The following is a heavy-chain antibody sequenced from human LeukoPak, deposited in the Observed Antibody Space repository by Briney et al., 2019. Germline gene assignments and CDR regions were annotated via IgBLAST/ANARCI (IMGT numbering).Heavy chain of an antibody. Sequence: ASVKVSCKASGYMFTDYYLHWVRQAPGQGREWMGWIHPRSGGTNYAEKLQGRVTMTRDTSISTAYMELSRLTSDDAGVYYCVRDPGWLQVDYWGQGTLLTVSS. CDR2: IHPRSGGT. D-gene: IGHD5-24*01. J-gene: IGHJ4*02. V-gene: IGHV1-2*02. CDR1: GYMFTDYY. CDR3: VRDPGWLQVDY.